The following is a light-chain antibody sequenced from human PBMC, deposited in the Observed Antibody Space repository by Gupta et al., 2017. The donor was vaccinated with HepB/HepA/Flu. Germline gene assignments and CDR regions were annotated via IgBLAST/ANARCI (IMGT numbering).Light chain of an antibody. CDR3: VRSLQTPT. J-gene: IGKJ3*01. Sequence: DIVMTQSPLSLPVTPGEPASISCRSSQSLRHSNGYTYLDWYLQKPGQSPQLLIYLAYSRACGVPDRFGGSGSGTDFTLKITRVEAEDVGVYYCVRSLQTPTFGPGTKVDI. CDR1: QSLRHSNGYTY. V-gene: IGKV2-28*01. CDR2: LAY.